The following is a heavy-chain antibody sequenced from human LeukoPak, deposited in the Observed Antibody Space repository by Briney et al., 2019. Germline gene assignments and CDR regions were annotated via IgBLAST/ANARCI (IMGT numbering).Heavy chain of an antibody. CDR2: ISGGGDSA. V-gene: IGHV3-23*01. J-gene: IGHJ4*02. D-gene: IGHD3-22*01. CDR1: GFSFSGYA. Sequence: GGSLRLSCIASGFSFSGYAMSWVRQAPGKGLEWVSAISGGGDSAYYADSVKGRFIISRDNSKNTLYLQMNSLRAEDTAVYYCPRKFDSSGYFDYWGQGTLVTVSS. CDR3: PRKFDSSGYFDY.